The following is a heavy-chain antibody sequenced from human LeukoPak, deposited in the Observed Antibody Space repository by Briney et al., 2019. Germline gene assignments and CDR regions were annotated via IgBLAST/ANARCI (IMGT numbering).Heavy chain of an antibody. V-gene: IGHV3-53*01. CDR2: IHRDGST. Sequence: PGGSLRLSCAASGFTVIGSYMNWVRQAPGKGLEWVSIIHRDGSTYYSDSVKGRFTISRDYSKNTLFLHMSSLRADDTAVYYCARDPRASTVTGYLWAFDIWGQGTMVSVSS. CDR3: ARDPRASTVTGYLWAFDI. CDR1: GFTVIGSY. J-gene: IGHJ3*02. D-gene: IGHD3-9*01.